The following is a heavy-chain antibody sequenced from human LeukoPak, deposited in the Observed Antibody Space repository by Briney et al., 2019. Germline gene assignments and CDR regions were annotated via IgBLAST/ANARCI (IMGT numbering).Heavy chain of an antibody. CDR3: ARGLVGATTPDAFDI. CDR1: GGSISSGDYY. V-gene: IGHV4-30-4*01. Sequence: SETLSLTCTVSGGSISSGDYYWSWIRQPPGKGLEWIRYIYYSGSTYYNPSLKSRVTISVDTSKNQFSLKLSSVTAADTAVYYCARGLVGATTPDAFDIWGQGTMVTVSS. CDR2: IYYSGST. J-gene: IGHJ3*02. D-gene: IGHD1-26*01.